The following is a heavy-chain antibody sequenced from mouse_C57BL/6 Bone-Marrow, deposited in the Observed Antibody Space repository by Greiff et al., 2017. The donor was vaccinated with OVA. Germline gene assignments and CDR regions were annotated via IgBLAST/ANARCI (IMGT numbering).Heavy chain of an antibody. CDR1: GYSITSGYY. D-gene: IGHD3-3*01. V-gene: IGHV3-6*01. CDR2: ISYDGSN. Sequence: VQLQQSGPGLVKPSQSLSLTCSVTGYSITSGYYWNWIRQFPGNKLEWMGYISYDGSNNYNPSLKNRISITRDTSKNQFFLKLNSVTTEDTATYYCARAGDGWFAYWGQGTLVTVSA. CDR3: ARAGDGWFAY. J-gene: IGHJ3*01.